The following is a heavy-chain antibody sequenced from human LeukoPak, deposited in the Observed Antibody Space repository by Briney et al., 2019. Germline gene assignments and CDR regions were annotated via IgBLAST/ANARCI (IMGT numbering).Heavy chain of an antibody. CDR3: ARVGTAMGNDAFDI. CDR1: GFTLSSYE. D-gene: IGHD5-18*01. J-gene: IGHJ3*02. Sequence: GGSLRLSCTVSGFTLSSYEMSWIRQAPGKGLEWVSSVDYSGGDTHYADSVMGRFTISRDNSKNTLYLQMNSLRAEDTAVYYCARVGTAMGNDAFDIWGQGTMVTVSS. V-gene: IGHV3-23*01. CDR2: VDYSGGDT.